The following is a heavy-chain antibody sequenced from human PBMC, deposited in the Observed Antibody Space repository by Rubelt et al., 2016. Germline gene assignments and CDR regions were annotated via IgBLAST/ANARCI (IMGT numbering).Heavy chain of an antibody. J-gene: IGHJ4*02. CDR3: ARELGDSSGYYFDY. CDR1: GGSISSYY. CDR2: IYYSGST. V-gene: IGHV4-59*12. D-gene: IGHD3-22*01. Sequence: QVQLQESGPGLVKPSETLSLTCTVSGGSISSYYWSWIRQPPGKGLEWIGYIYYSGSTNYNPSLKSRVTISVDTSKNQFSLKLSSVTAADTAVYYCARELGDSSGYYFDYWGQGTLVTVSS.